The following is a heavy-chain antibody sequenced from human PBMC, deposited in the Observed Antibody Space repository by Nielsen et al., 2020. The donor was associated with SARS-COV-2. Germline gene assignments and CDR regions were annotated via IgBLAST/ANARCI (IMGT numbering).Heavy chain of an antibody. Sequence: ASVKVSCKASGYSFTSYEISWVRQAPGQGLEWMGWISSYDGHTYYAQKLQGRVTMTRDTSTSTAYMELGSLRSDDTAVYYCARSVGYSSSWPKYYYHYMDVWGEGTTVTVSS. V-gene: IGHV1-18*01. D-gene: IGHD6-13*01. J-gene: IGHJ6*03. CDR1: GYSFTSYE. CDR2: ISSYDGHT. CDR3: ARSVGYSSSWPKYYYHYMDV.